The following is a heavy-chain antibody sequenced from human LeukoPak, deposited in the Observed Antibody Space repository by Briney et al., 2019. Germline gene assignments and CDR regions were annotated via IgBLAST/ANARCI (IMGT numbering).Heavy chain of an antibody. CDR2: ISGSGGRT. CDR1: GFTFSSYA. D-gene: IGHD3-22*01. V-gene: IGHV3-23*01. Sequence: PGGSLRLSCAASGFTFSSYAINWVRQAPGKGLEWVSAISGSGGRTKYADAVRGRFTISRDNSKNTLYLQMNNLRDEDTAVYYCAKDPYDSSGYYHDYWGQGTLVTVSS. CDR3: AKDPYDSSGYYHDY. J-gene: IGHJ4*02.